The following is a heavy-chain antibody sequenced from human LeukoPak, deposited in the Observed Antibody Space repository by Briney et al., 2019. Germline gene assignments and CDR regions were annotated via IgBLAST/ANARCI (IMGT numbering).Heavy chain of an antibody. Sequence: SETLSLTCTVSGGSISSYYWSWIRQPPGKGLEWIGRIYTSGSTNYNPSLKSRVTMSVDTSKNQFSLKLSSVTAADTAVYYCAREVGYCSGGSCYSSYYYMDVWGKGTTVTVSS. CDR2: IYTSGST. D-gene: IGHD2-15*01. V-gene: IGHV4-4*07. CDR1: GGSISSYY. CDR3: AREVGYCSGGSCYSSYYYMDV. J-gene: IGHJ6*03.